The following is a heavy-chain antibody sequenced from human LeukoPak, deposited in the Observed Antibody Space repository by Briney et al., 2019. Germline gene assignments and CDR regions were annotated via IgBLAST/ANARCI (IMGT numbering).Heavy chain of an antibody. CDR3: AREHYYGSGSFLYGMDV. CDR1: GFTFSSYG. V-gene: IGHV3-33*01. J-gene: IGHJ6*02. CDR2: IWYDGSNK. D-gene: IGHD3-10*01. Sequence: GGSLRLSCAASGFTFSSYGMHWVRQAPGKGLEWVAVIWYDGSNKYYADSVEGRFTISRDNSKNTLYLQMNSLRAEDTAVYYCAREHYYGSGSFLYGMDVWGQGTTVTVSS.